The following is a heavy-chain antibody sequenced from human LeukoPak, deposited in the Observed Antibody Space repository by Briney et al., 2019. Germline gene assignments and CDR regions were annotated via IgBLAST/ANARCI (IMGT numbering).Heavy chain of an antibody. Sequence: GGSLRLSCAASGFTFSSYSMNWVRQAPGKGLEWVSSISSSSSYIYYADSVKGRFTISRDNAKNSLYLQMNSLRAEDTAVYYCARGIAARPPYYYYYYMDAWGKGTTVTVSS. V-gene: IGHV3-21*01. D-gene: IGHD6-6*01. CDR1: GFTFSSYS. CDR3: ARGIAARPPYYYYYYMDA. CDR2: ISSSSSYI. J-gene: IGHJ6*03.